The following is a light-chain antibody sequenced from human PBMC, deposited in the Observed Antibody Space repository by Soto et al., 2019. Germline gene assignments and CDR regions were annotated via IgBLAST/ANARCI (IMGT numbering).Light chain of an antibody. Sequence: DIQMTQSPSSLSASVGDRVTITCRASQGISNDLAWYQQKPGKVPKLLIYAASTWQSGVPSRFSGSGSGTEFTLTISSLQPEDVATYYCQKYKSAPRTFGQGTKVDIK. V-gene: IGKV1-27*01. J-gene: IGKJ1*01. CDR1: QGISND. CDR3: QKYKSAPRT. CDR2: AAS.